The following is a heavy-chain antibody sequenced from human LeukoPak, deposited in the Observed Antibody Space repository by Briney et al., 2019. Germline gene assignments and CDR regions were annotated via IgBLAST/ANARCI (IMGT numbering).Heavy chain of an antibody. V-gene: IGHV3-7*01. CDR3: ARENFQY. J-gene: IGHJ4*02. Sequence: GGPLRLSCAASGFTFSSYWMNWVRQAPGKRGEWVANIKTAGRDKYYVDSVRGRLTISRDNPENSLYLQMNSLRAEAAAVYYCARENFQYWAQGTLVTVSS. CDR2: IKTAGRDK. CDR1: GFTFSSYW.